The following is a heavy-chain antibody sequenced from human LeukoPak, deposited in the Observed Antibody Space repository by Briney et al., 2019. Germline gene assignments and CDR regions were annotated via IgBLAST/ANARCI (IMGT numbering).Heavy chain of an antibody. V-gene: IGHV4-59*01. J-gene: IGHJ5*02. Sequence: SETLSLTCTVSGGSISSYYWSWIRQPPGKGLEWIGYIYYSGSTNYNPSLKSRVTISVDTSKNQFSLKLSSVTAADTAVYYCARVWGRVAAKRATFDPWGQGTLVSVSS. CDR3: ARVWGRVAAKRATFDP. CDR1: GGSISSYY. D-gene: IGHD6-13*01. CDR2: IYYSGST.